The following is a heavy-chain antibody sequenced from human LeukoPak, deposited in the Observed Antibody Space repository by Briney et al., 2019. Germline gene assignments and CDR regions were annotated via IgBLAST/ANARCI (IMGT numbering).Heavy chain of an antibody. V-gene: IGHV4-4*07. CDR3: ARGITIFGVVENWFDP. Sequence: SETLSLTCTVSGGSISSYYWSWIRQPAGKGLEWIGRIYTSGSTNYNPSLKSRVTMSVDTSKNQFSLKLSSVTAADTAVYYCARGITIFGVVENWFDPWGQGTLVTVSS. J-gene: IGHJ5*02. CDR2: IYTSGST. D-gene: IGHD3-3*01. CDR1: GGSISSYY.